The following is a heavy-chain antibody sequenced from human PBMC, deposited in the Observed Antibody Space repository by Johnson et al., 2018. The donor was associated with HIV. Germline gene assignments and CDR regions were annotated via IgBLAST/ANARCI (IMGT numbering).Heavy chain of an antibody. Sequence: EVQLVESGGGLVQPGGSLRLSCAASGFTFSSYWMSWVRQAPGKGLEWVSYISSSGSTIYYADSVKGRLTISRDNSKNTLFLQMNSLRAEDTAVYYCAKGSGCYSAFDIWGQGTMVTVSS. V-gene: IGHV3-48*01. CDR3: AKGSGCYSAFDI. CDR1: GFTFSSYW. CDR2: ISSSGSTI. D-gene: IGHD2-15*01. J-gene: IGHJ3*02.